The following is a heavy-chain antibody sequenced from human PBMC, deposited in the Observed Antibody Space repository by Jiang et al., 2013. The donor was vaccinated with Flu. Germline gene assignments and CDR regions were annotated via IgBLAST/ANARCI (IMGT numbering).Heavy chain of an antibody. CDR3: AKGDYDILTGYYILSHYGMDV. Sequence: VQLLESGGGLVQPGGSLRLSCAASGFTFSSYAMSWVRQAPGKGLEWVSAISGSGGSTYYADSVKGRFTISRDNSKNTLYLQMNSLRAEDTAVYYCAKGDYDILTGYYILSHYGMDVWGQGTTVTVSS. D-gene: IGHD3-9*01. CDR2: ISGSGGST. V-gene: IGHV3-23*01. J-gene: IGHJ6*02. CDR1: GFTFSSYA.